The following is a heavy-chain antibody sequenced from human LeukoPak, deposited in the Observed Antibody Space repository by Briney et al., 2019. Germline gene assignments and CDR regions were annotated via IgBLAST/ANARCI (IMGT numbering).Heavy chain of an antibody. V-gene: IGHV4-34*01. CDR1: GGSFSGYY. CDR2: INHSGST. J-gene: IGHJ4*02. D-gene: IGHD3-10*01. Sequence: SETLSLTCAVYGGSFSGYYWSWIRQPPGKGLEWIGEINHSGSTNYNPSLKSRVTISVDASKNQFSLKLSSVTAADTAVYYCASHYYGSGSYSAGHFDYWGQGTLVTVSS. CDR3: ASHYYGSGSYSAGHFDY.